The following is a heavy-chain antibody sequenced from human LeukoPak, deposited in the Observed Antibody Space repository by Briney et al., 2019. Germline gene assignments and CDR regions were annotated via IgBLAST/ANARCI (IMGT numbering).Heavy chain of an antibody. V-gene: IGHV3-48*03. CDR1: GFTFSSYE. CDR2: ISSSGSTI. D-gene: IGHD3-16*01. CDR3: AKDTIMITFGGGYDY. Sequence: GGSLRLSCAASGFTFSSYEMNWVCQAPGKGLEWVSYISSSGSTIYYADSVKGRFTISRDNAKNTLFLQMNSLRAEDTAVYYCAKDTIMITFGGGYDYWGQGTLVTVSS. J-gene: IGHJ4*02.